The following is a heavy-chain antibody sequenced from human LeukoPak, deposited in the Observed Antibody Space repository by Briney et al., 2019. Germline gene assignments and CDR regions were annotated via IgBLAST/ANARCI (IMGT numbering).Heavy chain of an antibody. CDR2: IDPSDSYT. D-gene: IGHD2-2*01. CDR3: ARRCNSSSCPFEY. Sequence: GESLKISCKGSGYSFTSYWISWVRQMPGKGLEWMGRIDPSDSYTNYSPSFQGHVTISADKSISTAYLQWSSLKASDTAMYYCARRCNSSSCPFEYWGQGTLVTVSS. CDR1: GYSFTSYW. V-gene: IGHV5-10-1*01. J-gene: IGHJ4*02.